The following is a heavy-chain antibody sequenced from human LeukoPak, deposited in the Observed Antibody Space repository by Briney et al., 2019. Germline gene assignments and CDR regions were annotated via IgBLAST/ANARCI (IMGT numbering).Heavy chain of an antibody. Sequence: GGSLRLSCAASGFTFNNYAMTWVRQAPGKGLEWVSVINGGGSSYYADSVKGRFTVSRDNSKNTLYLQMNSLRDEDTAIYYCAKGQGYNYGDSVDYWGQGTLVTVSS. D-gene: IGHD5-18*01. J-gene: IGHJ4*02. V-gene: IGHV3-23*01. CDR3: AKGQGYNYGDSVDY. CDR2: INGGGSS. CDR1: GFTFNNYA.